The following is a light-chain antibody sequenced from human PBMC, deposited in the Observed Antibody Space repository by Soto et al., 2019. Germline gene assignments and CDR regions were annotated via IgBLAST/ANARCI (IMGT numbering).Light chain of an antibody. Sequence: EILLTQSPGTLSLSPGGRATLSCRASESVGSSYLAWYRHKPGLAPRLLIYGASSRAPGIPDRFSGSGSGTDFTLTISSLQAADVAIYYCQQYYGNPRTFGQGTRVEVK. CDR2: GAS. CDR1: ESVGSSY. J-gene: IGKJ1*01. V-gene: IGKV3-20*01. CDR3: QQYYGNPRT.